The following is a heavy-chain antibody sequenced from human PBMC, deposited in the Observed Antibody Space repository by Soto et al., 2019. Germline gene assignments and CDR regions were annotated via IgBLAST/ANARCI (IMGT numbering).Heavy chain of an antibody. V-gene: IGHV3-30*18. Sequence: QVQLVESGGGVVQPGRSLRLSCAASRFTFSSFAMHWVRQAPGKGLEWVAVISYDGSDKYYADSVEGRFSISRDNSKNTLYLQMNSLKTEDTAVYYCAKVVGLFWGQGTLVTVSS. CDR2: ISYDGSDK. CDR3: AKVVGLF. CDR1: RFTFSSFA. D-gene: IGHD3-10*01. J-gene: IGHJ4*02.